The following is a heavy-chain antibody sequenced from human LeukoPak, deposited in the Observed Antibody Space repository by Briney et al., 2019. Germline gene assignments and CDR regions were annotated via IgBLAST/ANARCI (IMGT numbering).Heavy chain of an antibody. CDR2: ISYDGSNK. D-gene: IGHD6-19*01. J-gene: IGHJ4*02. V-gene: IGHV3-30-3*01. Sequence: PGGSLRLSCAASGFTFSSYAMHWVRQAPGKGLEWVAVISYDGSNKYYADSVKGRFTISRDNSKNTLYLQMNSLRAEDTAVYYCARDTRELPALAGPDYWGQGALVTVSS. CDR1: GFTFSSYA. CDR3: ARDTRELPALAGPDY.